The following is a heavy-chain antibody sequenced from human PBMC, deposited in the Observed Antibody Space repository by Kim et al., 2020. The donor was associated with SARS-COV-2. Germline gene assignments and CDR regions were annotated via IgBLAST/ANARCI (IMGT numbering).Heavy chain of an antibody. D-gene: IGHD3-10*01. CDR1: GYTFTSYY. J-gene: IGHJ6*02. Sequence: ASVKVSCKASGYTFTSYYMHWVRQAPGQGLEWMGIINPSGGSTSYAQKFQGRVTMTRDTSTSTVYMELSSLRSDDTAVYYCASDLLWFGELCMASFCGMDVWGQGTTVTVSS. CDR2: INPSGGST. CDR3: ASDLLWFGELCMASFCGMDV. V-gene: IGHV1-46*03.